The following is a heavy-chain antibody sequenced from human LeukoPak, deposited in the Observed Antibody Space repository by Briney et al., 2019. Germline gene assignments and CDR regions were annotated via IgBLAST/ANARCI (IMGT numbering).Heavy chain of an antibody. CDR1: GYTFTGYY. Sequence: ASVKVSCKASGYTFTGYYMHWVRQAPGQGLEWMGWINPNSGGTKYAQKFQGRVTMTRDTSISTAYMELSRLRSDDTAVYYCASLRYSSGVDYMDVWGKGTTVTVSS. D-gene: IGHD5-18*01. V-gene: IGHV1-2*02. CDR3: ASLRYSSGVDYMDV. CDR2: INPNSGGT. J-gene: IGHJ6*03.